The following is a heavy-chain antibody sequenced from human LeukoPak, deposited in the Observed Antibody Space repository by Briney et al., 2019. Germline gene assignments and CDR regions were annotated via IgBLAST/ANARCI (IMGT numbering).Heavy chain of an antibody. CDR3: ARVPNGYNWFDS. D-gene: IGHD4-17*01. Sequence: SETLSLTCAVYGGSFSGYYWSWIRQPPGKGLEWIGEINHSGSTNYNPSLKSRVTISVDTSKNRFSLKLTSVTAADTAVYYCARVPNGYNWFDSWGQGTLVTVSS. CDR1: GGSFSGYY. J-gene: IGHJ5*01. V-gene: IGHV4-34*01. CDR2: INHSGST.